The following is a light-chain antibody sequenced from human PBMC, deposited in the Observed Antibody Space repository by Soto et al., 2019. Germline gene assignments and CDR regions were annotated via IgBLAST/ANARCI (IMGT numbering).Light chain of an antibody. V-gene: IGLV2-14*03. CDR3: SSYTSSSTRV. Sequence: QSALXXXXSXXGSPXXSXXXSXXGTXSXVGGYNYVSWYQQYPGKAPKXXXXXVDNRPSGVSHRFSGSKSGNTASLTISGLQAEDEADYYCSSYTSSSTRVFGTGTKVTVL. CDR1: XSXVGGYNY. J-gene: IGLJ1*01. CDR2: XVD.